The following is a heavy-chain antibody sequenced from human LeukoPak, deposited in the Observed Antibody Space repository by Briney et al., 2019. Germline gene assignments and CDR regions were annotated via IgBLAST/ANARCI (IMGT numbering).Heavy chain of an antibody. Sequence: PGGSLRLSCAASGFNFDEYAMHWVRQAPGKGLEWVSRLNWNSGNIGYADSVKGRFTISRDNAKNSVYLQMNSLGAEDTAVYYCARSLRVRGVPDYMDVWGKGTTVTISS. CDR2: LNWNSGNI. CDR1: GFNFDEYA. CDR3: ARSLRVRGVPDYMDV. V-gene: IGHV3-9*01. J-gene: IGHJ6*03. D-gene: IGHD3-10*01.